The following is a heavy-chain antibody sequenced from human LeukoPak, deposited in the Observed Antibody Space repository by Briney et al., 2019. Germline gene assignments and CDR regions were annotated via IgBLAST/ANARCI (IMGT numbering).Heavy chain of an antibody. Sequence: SETLSLTCTVSGGSISSYYWSWIRQPPGKGLEWIGYIYYSGSTYYNPSLKSRVTISVDTSKNQFSLKLSSVTAADTAVYYCARDTGDYSNYNYYYGMDVWGQGTTVTVSS. CDR1: GGSISSYY. J-gene: IGHJ6*02. V-gene: IGHV4-59*12. CDR2: IYYSGST. D-gene: IGHD4-4*01. CDR3: ARDTGDYSNYNYYYGMDV.